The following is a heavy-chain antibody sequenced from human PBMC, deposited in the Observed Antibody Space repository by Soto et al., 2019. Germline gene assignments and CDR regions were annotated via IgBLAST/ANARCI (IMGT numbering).Heavy chain of an antibody. J-gene: IGHJ4*02. D-gene: IGHD6-19*01. CDR2: ISYDGSNK. V-gene: IGHV3-30*04. Sequence: GGSLRLSCAASGFTFCSYAMHWVRQAPGKGLEWVAVISYDGSNKYYADSVKGRFTISRDNSKNTLYLQMNSLRAEDTDVYYCARDFPPGIAVAGTLDYWGQGTLVTVSS. CDR1: GFTFCSYA. CDR3: ARDFPPGIAVAGTLDY.